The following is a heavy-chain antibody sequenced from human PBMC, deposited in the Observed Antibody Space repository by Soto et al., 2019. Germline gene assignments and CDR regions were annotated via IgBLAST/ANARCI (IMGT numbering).Heavy chain of an antibody. V-gene: IGHV1-3*05. J-gene: IGHJ2*01. CDR1: GYTFTSYA. Sequence: QVQLVQSGAEEKKPGASVKVSCKASGYTFTSYAMHWVRQAPGQRREWMGWINAGNGNTKYSQKFQGRVTITRDTSASTAYMELSSLRSEDTAVYYCARAPSWWYFGLWGRGTLVTVSS. CDR2: INAGNGNT. CDR3: ARAPSWWYFGL.